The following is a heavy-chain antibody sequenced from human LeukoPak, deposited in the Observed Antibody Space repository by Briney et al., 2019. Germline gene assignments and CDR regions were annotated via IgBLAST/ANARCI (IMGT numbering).Heavy chain of an antibody. Sequence: SGGSLRLSCAASGFTLSIYWVSWVRQAPGKGLEWVANIKQDGSESHYVDSVKGRFTISRDNAKNSVSLQMNSLRAEDTAIYYCAREDDWNYEDYWGQGTLVTVSS. CDR1: GFTLSIYW. V-gene: IGHV3-7*01. CDR2: IKQDGSES. D-gene: IGHD1-7*01. J-gene: IGHJ4*02. CDR3: AREDDWNYEDY.